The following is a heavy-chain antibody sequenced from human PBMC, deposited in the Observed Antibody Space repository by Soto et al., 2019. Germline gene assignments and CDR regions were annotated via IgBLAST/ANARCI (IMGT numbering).Heavy chain of an antibody. D-gene: IGHD6-19*01. CDR1: GFTFSDYD. CDR3: SYSSGYRWFDP. Sequence: GESLKISCAASGFTFSDYDMSWIRQAPGKGLEWVSYISSSGSTIYYADSVKGRFTISRDNAKNSLYLQMNSLRAEDTAVYYCSYSSGYRWFDPWGQGTLVTVS. J-gene: IGHJ5*02. V-gene: IGHV3-11*01. CDR2: ISSSGSTI.